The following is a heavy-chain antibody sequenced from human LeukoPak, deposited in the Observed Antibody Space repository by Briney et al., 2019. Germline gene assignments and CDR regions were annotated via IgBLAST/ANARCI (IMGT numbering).Heavy chain of an antibody. D-gene: IGHD1-26*01. CDR3: AKDGRVGASFMDY. CDR2: IRYDGSNK. V-gene: IGHV3-30*02. CDR1: GFTFSSYG. J-gene: IGHJ4*02. Sequence: GGSLRLSCAASGFTFSSYGMHWVRQAPGKGLEWVAFIRYDGSNKYYADSVKGRFTISRDNSKNTLYLQMNSLRAEDTAVYYCAKDGRVGASFMDYWGQGTLVTVSS.